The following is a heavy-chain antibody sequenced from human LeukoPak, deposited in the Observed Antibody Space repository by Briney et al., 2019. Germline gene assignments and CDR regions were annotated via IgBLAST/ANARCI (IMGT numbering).Heavy chain of an antibody. CDR1: GGSISSSSYY. CDR2: IYYSGST. CDR3: ARHADSSGYNNWFDP. V-gene: IGHV4-39*01. J-gene: IGHJ5*02. D-gene: IGHD3-22*01. Sequence: PSETLSLTCTVSGGSISSSSYYWGWIREPPGKGLEWIGSIYYSGSTYYIPSLKSRVTISVDTSKNQFSLKLSSVTAADTAVYYCARHADSSGYNNWFDPWGQGTLVTVSS.